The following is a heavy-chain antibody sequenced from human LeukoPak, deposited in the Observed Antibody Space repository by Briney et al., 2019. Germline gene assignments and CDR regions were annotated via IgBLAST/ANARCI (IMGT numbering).Heavy chain of an antibody. V-gene: IGHV3-48*03. J-gene: IGHJ4*02. D-gene: IGHD1-1*01. CDR2: ISSSGKTI. CDR3: TRGGSVTTGPVDH. CDR1: GFMFVTYE. Sequence: GGSLSLSCTASGFMFVTYEMTWVRQAPGGGLEWIAYISSSGKTIYYADSVRGRFTVARDNARSSLYLDMNSLRVEDTAFYFCTRGGSVTTGPVDHWGQGTLVTVSS.